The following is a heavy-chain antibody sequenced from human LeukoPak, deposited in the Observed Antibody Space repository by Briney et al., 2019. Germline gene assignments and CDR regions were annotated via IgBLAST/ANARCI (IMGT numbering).Heavy chain of an antibody. J-gene: IGHJ3*02. Sequence: GGSLRLSCTASGFTFTSYVMNWVRQAPGKGLEWVSFIYTSGSYIYYGDSLKGRVTISRDNAKHSLYLQMNGLRAEDTAVYYCARGRSITLLRGVAMSDGFDIWGQGAMVTVSS. D-gene: IGHD3-10*01. V-gene: IGHV3-21*01. CDR3: ARGRSITLLRGVAMSDGFDI. CDR2: IYTSGSYI. CDR1: GFTFTSYV.